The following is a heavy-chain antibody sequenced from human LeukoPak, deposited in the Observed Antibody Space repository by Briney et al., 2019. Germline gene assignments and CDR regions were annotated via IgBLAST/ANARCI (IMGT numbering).Heavy chain of an antibody. CDR3: AKDSNPAGYYYMDV. CDR1: GFTFSSYG. CDR2: IWYDGSNK. J-gene: IGHJ6*03. V-gene: IGHV3-33*06. D-gene: IGHD1-14*01. Sequence: GGSLRFSCAASGFTFSSYGMHWVRQAPGKGLDWVAVIWYDGSNKYYADYVKGRFTISRDNSKNTLYLQMNSLRAEDTAVYSCAKDSNPAGYYYMDVWGKGTTVTVSS.